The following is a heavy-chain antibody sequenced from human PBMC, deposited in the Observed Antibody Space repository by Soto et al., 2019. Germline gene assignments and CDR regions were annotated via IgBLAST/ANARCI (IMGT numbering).Heavy chain of an antibody. V-gene: IGHV4-34*01. Sequence: QVQLQQWGAGLLKPSETLSLTCAVYGGSVNSGNYYWSWIRQPPGKGLEWIGEMSHSGGTHFNPSLKSRVTISVDTSKNQFSLKLSSVTAADTAVYYCARALNKGPFDYWGQGTLVTVSS. CDR3: ARALNKGPFDY. CDR1: GGSVNSGNYY. J-gene: IGHJ4*02. CDR2: MSHSGGT.